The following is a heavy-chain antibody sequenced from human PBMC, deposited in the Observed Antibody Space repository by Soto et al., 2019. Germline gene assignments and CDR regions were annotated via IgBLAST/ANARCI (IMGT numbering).Heavy chain of an antibody. Sequence: KPSETLSLTCAVYGGSFSGYYWSWIRQPPGKGLEWIGEINHSGSTNYNTSLKSRVTISVDTSKNQFSLKLSSVTAADTAVYYCARETDFWSGRRWFDPWGQGTLVTVSS. D-gene: IGHD3-3*01. CDR3: ARETDFWSGRRWFDP. CDR1: GGSFSGYY. V-gene: IGHV4-34*01. J-gene: IGHJ5*02. CDR2: INHSGST.